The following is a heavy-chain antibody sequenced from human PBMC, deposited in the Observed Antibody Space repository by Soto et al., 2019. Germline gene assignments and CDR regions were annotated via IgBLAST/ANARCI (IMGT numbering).Heavy chain of an antibody. D-gene: IGHD2-15*01. Sequence: ASVKVSCKASGYTFTRYTMNWVRQAPGQRLEWMGWINPDNGNTKSSQKFQDRVIITRDTSASTAYMDLSSLRSEDTAVYYCARGIATGQLDPWGQGTPVTVSS. CDR2: INPDNGNT. CDR1: GYTFTRYT. V-gene: IGHV1-3*01. CDR3: ARGIATGQLDP. J-gene: IGHJ5*02.